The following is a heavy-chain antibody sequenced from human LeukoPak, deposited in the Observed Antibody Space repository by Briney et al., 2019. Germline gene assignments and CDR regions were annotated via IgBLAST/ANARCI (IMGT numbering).Heavy chain of an antibody. Sequence: PSETLSLTCTVSGGSIVSSTSYWGWIRQPPGKGLEWIGSVFHSGTTYYNPSLKSRITISVDTSKNQFSLRLSSVTAADTAVYYCARRDSSGGNPVRDYWGQGTLVTVSA. J-gene: IGHJ4*02. D-gene: IGHD4-23*01. CDR3: ARRDSSGGNPVRDY. CDR1: GGSIVSSTSY. CDR2: VFHSGTT. V-gene: IGHV4-39*01.